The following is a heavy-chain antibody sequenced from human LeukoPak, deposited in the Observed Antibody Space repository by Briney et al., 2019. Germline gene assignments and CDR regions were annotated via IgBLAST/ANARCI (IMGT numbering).Heavy chain of an antibody. J-gene: IGHJ4*02. CDR3: VRAFGLYFDY. D-gene: IGHD3-10*01. CDR2: ISSSGSTI. V-gene: IGHV3-48*03. Sequence: GGSLRLSCAASGFTFSSYEMNWVRQAPGKGLGWVSYISSSGSTIYYADSVKGRFTISRDNAKNSLSLQMNSLGADDTALYYCVRAFGLYFDYWGQGILVTVSS. CDR1: GFTFSSYE.